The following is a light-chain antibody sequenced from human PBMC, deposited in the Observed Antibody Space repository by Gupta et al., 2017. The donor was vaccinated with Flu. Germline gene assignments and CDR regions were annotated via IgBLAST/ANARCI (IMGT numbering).Light chain of an antibody. CDR2: LGS. CDR3: RQPLQTPWT. Sequence: DIVMTQSPLSLPVTPGEPASISCRSSQSLLHTNGYIYLDWYLQKPGQSPQLLIYLGSNRAPGVPDRFNGSGSGTGFTLKISRVEAEGVGVYYCRQPLQTPWTFGQGTKVEIK. J-gene: IGKJ1*01. V-gene: IGKV2-28*01. CDR1: QSLLHTNGYIY.